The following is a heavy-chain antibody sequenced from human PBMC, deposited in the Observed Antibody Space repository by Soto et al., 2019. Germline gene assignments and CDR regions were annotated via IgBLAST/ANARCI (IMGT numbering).Heavy chain of an antibody. V-gene: IGHV3-30-3*01. CDR2: ISYDGSNK. Sequence: QVQLVESGGGVVQPGRSLRLSCAASGFTFSSYAMHWVRQAPGKGLEWVAVISYDGSNKYYADSVKGRFTISRDNSKKTLYLQMNSLRAEDTAVYYCARGPDDSFAYWGQGTLVTVSS. J-gene: IGHJ4*02. CDR1: GFTFSSYA. D-gene: IGHD1-1*01. CDR3: ARGPDDSFAY.